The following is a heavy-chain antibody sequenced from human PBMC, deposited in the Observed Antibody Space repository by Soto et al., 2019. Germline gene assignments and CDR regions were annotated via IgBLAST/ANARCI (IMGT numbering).Heavy chain of an antibody. CDR2: INAGNGNT. CDR3: ARDLEVLLWFGELYPKTFDY. V-gene: IGHV1-3*01. J-gene: IGHJ4*02. CDR1: GYTFTSYA. D-gene: IGHD3-10*01. Sequence: EAAVKVSCKASGYTFTSYAMHWVRQAPGQRLEWMGWINAGNGNTKYSQKFQGRVTITRDTSASTAYMELSSLRSEDTAVYYCARDLEVLLWFGELYPKTFDYWGQGTLVTVSS.